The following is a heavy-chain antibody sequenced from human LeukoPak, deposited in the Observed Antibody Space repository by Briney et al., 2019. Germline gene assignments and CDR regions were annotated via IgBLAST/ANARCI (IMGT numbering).Heavy chain of an antibody. CDR1: GGSINSSSYY. V-gene: IGHV4-39*07. Sequence: SETLSLTCTVSGGSINSSSYYWGWIRQPPGKGLEWIGSIYYSGSTYYNPSLKSRVTISVDTSKNQFSLKMSSVTAADTAVYYCARDHESSLDYWGQGTLVTVSS. CDR2: IYYSGST. CDR3: ARDHESSLDY. J-gene: IGHJ4*02.